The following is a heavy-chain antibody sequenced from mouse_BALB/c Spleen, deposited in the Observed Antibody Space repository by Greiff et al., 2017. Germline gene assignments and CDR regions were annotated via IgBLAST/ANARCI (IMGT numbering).Heavy chain of an antibody. V-gene: IGHV3-8*02. CDR2: ISYSGST. Sequence: EVNVVESGPSLVKPSQTLSLTCSVTGDSITSGYWNWIRKFPGNKLEYMGYISYSGSTYYNPSLKSRISITRDTSKNQYYLQLNSVTTEDTATYYCARWGPANWDVGYFDYWGQGTTRTVSS. D-gene: IGHD4-1*01. CDR3: ARWGPANWDVGYFDY. CDR1: GDSITSGY. J-gene: IGHJ2*01.